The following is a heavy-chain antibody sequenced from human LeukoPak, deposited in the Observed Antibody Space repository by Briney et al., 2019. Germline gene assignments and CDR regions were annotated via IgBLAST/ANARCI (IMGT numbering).Heavy chain of an antibody. V-gene: IGHV3-7*03. CDR2: IKDDGSQT. CDR3: AREIVGAASAYDY. J-gene: IGHJ4*02. CDR1: GFTFSAFW. D-gene: IGHD6-13*01. Sequence: GGSLRLSCASSGFTFSAFWLSWVRQAPGKGLERVANIKDDGSQTYYLDSVKGRFTIFRENAKNSLSLQMNDLRADGTAVYYCAREIVGAASAYDYWGQGTLVTVSS.